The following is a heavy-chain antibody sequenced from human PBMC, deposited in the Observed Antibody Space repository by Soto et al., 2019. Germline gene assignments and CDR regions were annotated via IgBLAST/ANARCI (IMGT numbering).Heavy chain of an antibody. D-gene: IGHD2-2*01. CDR2: ISPHNGNT. V-gene: IGHV1-18*01. CDR1: GYTFTSYG. J-gene: IGHJ4*02. Sequence: QVQLVQSGAEVMKPGASVKVSCKASGYTFTSYGISWVRQAPGQGLEWMGWISPHNGNTNYAQEFQGRVTMTIDTSTRTVNMELRSLRSDDTAVYYCAREYCSRTSCYGVDYWGQGTLVTVSS. CDR3: AREYCSRTSCYGVDY.